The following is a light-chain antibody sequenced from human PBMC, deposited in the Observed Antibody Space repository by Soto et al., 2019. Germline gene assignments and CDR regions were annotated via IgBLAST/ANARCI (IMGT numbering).Light chain of an antibody. Sequence: QPVLTQSPSASASLGASVKLTCTLSSGHSSYAIAWHQQQPEKGPRYLMKLNSDGSHSKGDGIPDRFSGSSSGAERYLTISSLQSEDEADYYCQTWGSGTVVFGGRTKVTVL. CDR2: LNSDGSH. CDR1: SGHSSYA. V-gene: IGLV4-69*01. CDR3: QTWGSGTVV. J-gene: IGLJ2*01.